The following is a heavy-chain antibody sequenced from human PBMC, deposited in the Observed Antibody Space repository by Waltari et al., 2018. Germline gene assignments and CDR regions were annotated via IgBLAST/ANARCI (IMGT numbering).Heavy chain of an antibody. CDR1: GASITSRGHW. Sequence: QVQLQESGPGLVKPSQTLSLTCSVSGASITSRGHWWTWVRLSAGKGLEWVGKVFQTGVANYGPSLRSRVTMTLDTSRNEFSLRLTSVTAADTAIYFCARDRPGVSSSSPHYLHGMDVWGQGTMVTVSS. D-gene: IGHD6-6*01. V-gene: IGHV4-61*02. CDR3: ARDRPGVSSSSPHYLHGMDV. CDR2: VFQTGVA. J-gene: IGHJ6*02.